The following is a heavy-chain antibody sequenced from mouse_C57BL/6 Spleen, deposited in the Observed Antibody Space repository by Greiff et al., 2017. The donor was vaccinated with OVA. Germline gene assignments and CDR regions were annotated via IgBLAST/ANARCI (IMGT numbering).Heavy chain of an antibody. D-gene: IGHD2-4*01. V-gene: IGHV1-62-2*01. CDR3: ARHEDPIYYDCDSYFDY. CDR1: GYTFTEYT. Sequence: QVQLQQSGAELVKPGASVKLSCKASGYTFTEYTIHWVKQRSGQGLEWIGWFYPGSGSIKYNEKFKGKATLTADKSSSTVYMELSRLTSEDSAVYYCARHEDPIYYDCDSYFDYWGQGTTLTVSS. CDR2: FYPGSGSI. J-gene: IGHJ2*01.